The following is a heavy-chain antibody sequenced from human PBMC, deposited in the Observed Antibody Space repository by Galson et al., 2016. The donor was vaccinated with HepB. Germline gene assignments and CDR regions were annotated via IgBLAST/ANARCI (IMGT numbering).Heavy chain of an antibody. Sequence: SVKVSCKASGYTFTDYGITWVRQAPGQGLEWLGWINPYNANTNYAQILQGRVSMTTDTSTSTAYIELRILRSDDTALYYCARSFQTDAFDIWGQGTVVAVSS. CDR2: INPYNANT. J-gene: IGHJ3*02. CDR3: ARSFQTDAFDI. CDR1: GYTFTDYG. V-gene: IGHV1-18*04.